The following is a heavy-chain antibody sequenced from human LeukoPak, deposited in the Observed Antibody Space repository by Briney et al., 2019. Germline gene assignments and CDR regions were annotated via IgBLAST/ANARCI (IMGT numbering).Heavy chain of an antibody. CDR3: ARPPVAGTDAFDI. CDR2: IFPGDSDT. CDR1: GYSFTSYW. J-gene: IGHJ3*02. V-gene: IGHV5-51*01. D-gene: IGHD6-19*01. Sequence: GESLKIPCKGSGYSFTSYWIGWVRQMPGKGLEWMGIIFPGDSDTRYSPSFQGQVTISAEKSISTAYLQWSSLKASDTAMYYCARPPVAGTDAFDIWGQGTMVTVSS.